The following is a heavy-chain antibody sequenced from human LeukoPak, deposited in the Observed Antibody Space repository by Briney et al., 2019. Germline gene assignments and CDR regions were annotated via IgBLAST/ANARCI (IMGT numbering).Heavy chain of an antibody. CDR3: ASDPLIAVAGNWFDP. D-gene: IGHD6-19*01. CDR1: DGSISSYC. J-gene: IGHJ5*02. Sequence: AGTLSLTCTVSDGSISSYCWSWIRQPAGKGLEWIGRIYTSRSTIYNPSLKRVVTRSIDKSNNQFSMKLSSVTAADTDVYYGASDPLIAVAGNWFDPWGQGTLVSVCS. CDR2: IYTSRST. V-gene: IGHV4-4*07.